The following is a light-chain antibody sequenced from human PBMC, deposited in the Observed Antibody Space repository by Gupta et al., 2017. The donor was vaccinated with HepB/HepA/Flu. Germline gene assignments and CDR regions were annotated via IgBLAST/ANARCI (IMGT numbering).Light chain of an antibody. J-gene: IGLJ1*01. CDR2: DVS. CDR3: SSYTSSSTYF. Sequence: SXXTQPAXVSGXPGQSLTLSCTGPSSDVGGFNYVAWYRQHPGKAPKLMIYDVSNRPSGVSNRFSGSKSGNTASLTISGLQAEDEADYYCSSYTSSSTYFFGTGTKVTVL. CDR1: SSDVGGFNY. V-gene: IGLV2-14*01.